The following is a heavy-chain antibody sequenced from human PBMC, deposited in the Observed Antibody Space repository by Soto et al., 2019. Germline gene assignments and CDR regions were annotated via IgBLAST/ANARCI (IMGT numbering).Heavy chain of an antibody. D-gene: IGHD3-9*01. J-gene: IGHJ5*02. CDR1: GGPISGYY. Sequence: SETLSLTCTVSGGPISGYYWSWIRQPPGKGLEWIAFTHYSGSTDYNPSLKTRVTMSVDTSKNQFSLKLSSVTAADTAVYYCARDLTGINWFDPWGQGTLVTVSS. V-gene: IGHV4-59*01. CDR2: THYSGST. CDR3: ARDLTGINWFDP.